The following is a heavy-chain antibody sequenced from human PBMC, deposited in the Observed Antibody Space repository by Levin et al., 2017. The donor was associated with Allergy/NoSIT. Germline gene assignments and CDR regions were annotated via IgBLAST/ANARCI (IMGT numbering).Heavy chain of an antibody. V-gene: IGHV4-34*01. D-gene: IGHD1-14*01. CDR2: INHSGST. CDR3: ARVYRISYFNWFDP. J-gene: IGHJ5*02. CDR1: GGSFSGYY. Sequence: GSLRLSCAVYGGSFSGYYWSWIRQPPGKGLEWIGEINHSGSTNYNPSLKSRVTISVDTSKNQFSLKLSSVTAADTAVYYCARVYRISYFNWFDPWGQGTLVTVSS.